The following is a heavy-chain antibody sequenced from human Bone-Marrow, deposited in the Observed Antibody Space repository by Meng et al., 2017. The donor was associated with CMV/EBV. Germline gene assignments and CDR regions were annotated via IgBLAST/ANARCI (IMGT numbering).Heavy chain of an antibody. D-gene: IGHD6-13*01. CDR1: GGSISSSSYY. CDR3: ARAYSSSWYGHYYYYYGMDV. Sequence: ESLKISCTVSGGSISSSSYYWGWIRQPPGKGLEWIGSIYYSGSTYYNPSLKSRVTISVDTSKNQFSLKPSSVTAADTAVYYCARAYSSSWYGHYYYYYGMDVWGQGTTVTVSS. J-gene: IGHJ6*02. CDR2: IYYSGST. V-gene: IGHV4-39*07.